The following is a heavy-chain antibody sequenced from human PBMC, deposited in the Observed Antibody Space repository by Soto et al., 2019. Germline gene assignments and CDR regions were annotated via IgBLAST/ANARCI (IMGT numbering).Heavy chain of an antibody. D-gene: IGHD3-22*01. V-gene: IGHV1-69*13. CDR2: IIPIFGTA. Sequence: SVKVSCKASGGTFSSYATSWVRQAPGQGLEWKGGIIPIFGTANYAQKFQGRVTITADESTSTAYMELSSLRSEDTAVHYCASRYDSSGYSLVGTFDYWGQGTLVTVSS. CDR3: ASRYDSSGYSLVGTFDY. CDR1: GGTFSSYA. J-gene: IGHJ4*02.